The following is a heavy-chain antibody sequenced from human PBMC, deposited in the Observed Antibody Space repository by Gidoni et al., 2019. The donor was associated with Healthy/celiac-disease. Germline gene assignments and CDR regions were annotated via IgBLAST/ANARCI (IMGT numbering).Heavy chain of an antibody. D-gene: IGHD3-22*01. CDR3: AKAYDSRPRSHFDY. CDR2: ISGSGGST. J-gene: IGHJ4*02. Sequence: EVQLLESGGGLVQPGGSLRLSCSASGFTFSSYAMGWVRQAPGKGLEWVSAISGSGGSTYYADSVKGRFTISRDNSKNTLYLQMNSLRAEDTAVYYCAKAYDSRPRSHFDYWGQGTLVTVSS. V-gene: IGHV3-23*01. CDR1: GFTFSSYA.